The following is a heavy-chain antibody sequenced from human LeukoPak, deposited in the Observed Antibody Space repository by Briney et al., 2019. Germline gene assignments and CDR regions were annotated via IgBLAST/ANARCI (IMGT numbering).Heavy chain of an antibody. J-gene: IGHJ5*02. CDR1: GDSVSSNSAA. V-gene: IGHV6-1*01. CDR2: TYYRSKWYN. CDR3: ARGIRTMVRGVIIFPFDP. Sequence: SQTLSLTCAISGDSVSSNSAAWNWIRQSPSRGLEWLGRTYYRSKWYNDYAVPVKSRITINPDTSKNQFSLQLNSVTPEDTAVYYCARGIRTMVRGVIIFPFDPWGQGTLVTVSS. D-gene: IGHD3-10*01.